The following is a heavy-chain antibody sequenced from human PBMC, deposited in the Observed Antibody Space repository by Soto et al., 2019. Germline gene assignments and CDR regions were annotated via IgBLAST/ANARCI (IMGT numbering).Heavy chain of an antibody. V-gene: IGHV4-38-2*01. J-gene: IGHJ4*02. D-gene: IGHD3-3*02. CDR3: ARVKLAGRGSFHD. CDR2: IYHSGNT. CDR1: GYSITNGYY. Sequence: QVQLQESGPGLVKPSETLSLTCAVSGYSITNGYYWGWIRQPPGKGLEWIGSIYHSGNTYYNPSLKSRVTLSIDTSKNQFSLKLRSVTAADTAMYYCARVKLAGRGSFHDWGQGTLDTVSS.